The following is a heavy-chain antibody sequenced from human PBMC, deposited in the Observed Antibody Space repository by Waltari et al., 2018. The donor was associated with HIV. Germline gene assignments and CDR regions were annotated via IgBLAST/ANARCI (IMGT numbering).Heavy chain of an antibody. V-gene: IGHV1-18*01. CDR3: ARGGVKAQYQLVDY. Sequence: QVQIMQSGAEVKKPGASVKVSCRTSGFTFNTYRFTWIRQAPGQGLEWMGWISAYNGNTNLAQKFQGSVTMTIETFTSTVYLELRSLRYDDTAVYYCARGGVKAQYQLVDYWGQGTLVTVSS. D-gene: IGHD2-2*01. J-gene: IGHJ4*02. CDR1: GFTFNTYR. CDR2: ISAYNGNT.